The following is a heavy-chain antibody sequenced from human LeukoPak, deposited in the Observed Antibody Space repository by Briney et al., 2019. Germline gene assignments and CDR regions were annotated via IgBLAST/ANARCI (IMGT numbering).Heavy chain of an antibody. CDR1: GFTFSSYW. CDR3: ARDGPKVVPAAMYAFDI. D-gene: IGHD2-2*01. CDR2: IKEDGSEK. V-gene: IGHV3-7*01. Sequence: GGSLRLSCAASGFTFSSYWMSWVRQAPGKGLEWVANIKEDGSEKYYVDSVKGRFTISRDNAKNSLYLQMNSLRAEDTAVYYCARDGPKVVPAAMYAFDIWGQGTMVTVSS. J-gene: IGHJ3*02.